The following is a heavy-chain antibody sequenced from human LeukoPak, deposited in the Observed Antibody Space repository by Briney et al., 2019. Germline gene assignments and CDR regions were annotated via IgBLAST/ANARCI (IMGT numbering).Heavy chain of an antibody. Sequence: GGSLRLSCAASGFTVSSNYMSWVRQAPGKGLEWVSVIYSGGSTYYADSVKGRFTISRDNSKNTLYLQMNSLRAEDTAVYYCARVYGGILTGYYGYDYWGQGTLVTVSS. D-gene: IGHD3-9*01. CDR2: IYSGGST. V-gene: IGHV3-53*01. CDR1: GFTVSSNY. CDR3: ARVYGGILTGYYGYDY. J-gene: IGHJ4*02.